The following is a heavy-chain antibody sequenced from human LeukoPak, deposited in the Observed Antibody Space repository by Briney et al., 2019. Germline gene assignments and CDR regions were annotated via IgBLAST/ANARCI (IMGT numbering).Heavy chain of an antibody. CDR2: ISAYNGNT. J-gene: IGHJ3*02. CDR3: AREAIPGIAVAATDDAFDI. D-gene: IGHD6-19*01. Sequence: ASVKVSCKASGYTFTGYGISWVRQAPGQGLEWMGWISAYNGNTNYAQKLQGRVTMTTDTSTSTAYMELRSLRSDDTAVYYCAREAIPGIAVAATDDAFDIWGQGTMVTVSS. CDR1: GYTFTGYG. V-gene: IGHV1-18*01.